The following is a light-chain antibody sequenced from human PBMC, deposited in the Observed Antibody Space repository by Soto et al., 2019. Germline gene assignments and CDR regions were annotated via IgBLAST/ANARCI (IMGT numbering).Light chain of an antibody. J-gene: IGKJ4*01. V-gene: IGKV1-39*01. CDR3: QQSYSVPLT. Sequence: DIQMAQSPSSLSASVGDRVTITCRASQNIVNYLNWYQRKPGKAPKLLIYGASSLQRGVPSRFSGSGSGRDFTLSISTLQPEDFGTFYCQQSYSVPLTFGGGTKVEIK. CDR1: QNIVNY. CDR2: GAS.